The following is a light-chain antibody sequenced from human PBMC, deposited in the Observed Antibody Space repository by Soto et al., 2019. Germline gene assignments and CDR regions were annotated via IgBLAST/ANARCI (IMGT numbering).Light chain of an antibody. Sequence: NFMLTQPHSVSESPGKTVTISCTRSGGSIATNFVQWYQQRPGSAPTTVIYEDNQRSSGVPDRFSGSLDASSNSASLTISGLRTEDEADYCCQSYDNSNVVFGGGTKLTVL. J-gene: IGLJ2*01. CDR1: GGSIATNF. V-gene: IGLV6-57*03. CDR2: EDN. CDR3: QSYDNSNVV.